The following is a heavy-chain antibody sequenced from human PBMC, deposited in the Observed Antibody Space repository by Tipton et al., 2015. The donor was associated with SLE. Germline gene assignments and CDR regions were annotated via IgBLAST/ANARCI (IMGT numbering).Heavy chain of an antibody. CDR3: ARHGRIAARDWYFDL. D-gene: IGHD6-6*01. CDR2: IYYSGST. V-gene: IGHV4-59*08. Sequence: TLSLTCTVSGGSISSYYWSWIRQPPGKGLEWIGYIYYSGSTNYNPSLKSRVTLSVDTSKNQFSLKLSSVTAADTAVYYCARHGRIAARDWYFDLWGRGTLVTVSS. J-gene: IGHJ2*01. CDR1: GGSISSYY.